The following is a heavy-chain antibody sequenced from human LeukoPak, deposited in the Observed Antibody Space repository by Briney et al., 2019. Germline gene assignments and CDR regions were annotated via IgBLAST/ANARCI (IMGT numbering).Heavy chain of an antibody. CDR1: GFTFSDYY. CDR2: ISSSGTT. V-gene: IGHV3-11*01. Sequence: PGGSLRLSCAASGFTFSDYYMSWTRQAPGKGLEWVSYISSSGTTYYADSVKGRFTISRDNAKNSLYLQMNSLRAEDTAVYYCAKAPGLLPDRPFDYWGQGTLVTVSS. J-gene: IGHJ4*02. D-gene: IGHD3-22*01. CDR3: AKAPGLLPDRPFDY.